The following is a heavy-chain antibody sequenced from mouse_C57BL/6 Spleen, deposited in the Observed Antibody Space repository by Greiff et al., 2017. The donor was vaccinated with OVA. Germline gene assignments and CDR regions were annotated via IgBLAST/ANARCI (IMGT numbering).Heavy chain of an antibody. CDR3: ARDVPHYYGSSCYYFDD. V-gene: IGHV5-4*01. CDR2: ISDGGSYT. CDR1: GFTFSSYA. J-gene: IGHJ2*01. Sequence: EVQVVESGGGLVKPGGSLKLSCAASGFTFSSYAMSWVRQTPEKRLEWVATISDGGSYTYYPDNVKGRFTISRDNAKNNLYLQMSHLKSEDTAMYYCARDVPHYYGSSCYYFDDWGKGTTLTVSS. D-gene: IGHD1-1*01.